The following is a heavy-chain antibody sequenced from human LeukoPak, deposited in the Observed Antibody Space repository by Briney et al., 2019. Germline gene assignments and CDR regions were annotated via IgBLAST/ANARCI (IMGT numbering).Heavy chain of an antibody. CDR1: GFTFSSYG. Sequence: GGSLRLSCAASGFTFSSYGMHWVRQAPGKGLEWVAVIWYDGSNKYYADSVKGRFTISRDNAKNSLYLQMNSLRAEDTAVYYCAREMEYFQHWGQGTLVTVSS. J-gene: IGHJ1*01. V-gene: IGHV3-33*01. CDR2: IWYDGSNK. CDR3: AREMEYFQH.